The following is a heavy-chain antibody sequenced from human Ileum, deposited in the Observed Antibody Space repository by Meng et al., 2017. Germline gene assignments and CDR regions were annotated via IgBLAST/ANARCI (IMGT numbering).Heavy chain of an antibody. CDR2: ISSSGSTI. Sequence: GGSLRLSCGAFGFTFSSYEMNWVRQAPGKGLEWVSYISSSGSTIYYADSVKGRFTISRDNAKNSLYLQMNSLRAEDTAVYYCARVGYYDSSGPGVDDAFDIWGQGTMVTVSS. CDR1: GFTFSSYE. V-gene: IGHV3-48*03. D-gene: IGHD3-22*01. CDR3: ARVGYYDSSGPGVDDAFDI. J-gene: IGHJ3*02.